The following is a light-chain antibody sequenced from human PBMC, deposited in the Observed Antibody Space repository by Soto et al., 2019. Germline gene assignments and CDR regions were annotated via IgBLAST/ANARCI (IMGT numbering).Light chain of an antibody. CDR3: QQYNNWPRT. J-gene: IGKJ1*01. CDR1: QSVSSN. CDR2: GAS. Sequence: EIVMTQSPATLSVSPGERATLSCRASQSVSSNLAWYQQKPGQAPRLLIYGASTRPTGIPARFSGSGSGTECTLTISSLQSEDVAVYYCQQYNNWPRTFGQGTKVEIK. V-gene: IGKV3-15*01.